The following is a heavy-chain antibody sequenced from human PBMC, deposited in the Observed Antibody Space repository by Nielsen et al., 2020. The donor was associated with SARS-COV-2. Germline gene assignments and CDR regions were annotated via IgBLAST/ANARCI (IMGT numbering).Heavy chain of an antibody. V-gene: IGHV3-9*01. CDR1: GFTFDAFA. CDR3: AKDILGIAAAVDY. D-gene: IGHD6-13*01. Sequence: GGSLRLSCAAYGFTFDAFALHWIGQAQGKGLEWFSGISWNSGSIGYADSVKGRFTISRDNAKNSLYLQMNSLRAEDTALYYCAKDILGIAAAVDYWGQGTLVTVSS. J-gene: IGHJ4*02. CDR2: ISWNSGSI.